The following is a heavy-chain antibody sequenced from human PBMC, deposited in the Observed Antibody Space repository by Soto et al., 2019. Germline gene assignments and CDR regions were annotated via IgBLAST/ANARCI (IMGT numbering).Heavy chain of an antibody. V-gene: IGHV3-74*01. J-gene: IGHJ5*01. D-gene: IGHD4-17*01. CDR3: AKEGYYCDYAGEHWFDS. CDR2: INSDGSHT. CDR1: GFTFFAYW. Sequence: EVQLVESGGGLVQPGGSLRLSCAASGFTFFAYWIHWVRQVPGKVLVWVSRINSDGSHTSYADSVSGRFTISRDNSKNTVYLQMNCLTAEHTAVYYGAKEGYYCDYAGEHWFDSWGHGSLGTVSS.